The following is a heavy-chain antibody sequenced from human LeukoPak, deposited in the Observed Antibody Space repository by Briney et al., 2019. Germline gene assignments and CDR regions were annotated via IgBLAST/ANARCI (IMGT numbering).Heavy chain of an antibody. Sequence: ASVKVSCKASGYTFSSYGISWVRQAPGQELEWMGWISAYNGNTNYAQKLQGRVTMTTDTSTSTAYMELRSLRSDDTAVYYCARAPGYYYDGSGYYYGSWGQGTLVTVSS. D-gene: IGHD3-22*01. J-gene: IGHJ5*02. V-gene: IGHV1-18*01. CDR3: ARAPGYYYDGSGYYYGS. CDR1: GYTFSSYG. CDR2: ISAYNGNT.